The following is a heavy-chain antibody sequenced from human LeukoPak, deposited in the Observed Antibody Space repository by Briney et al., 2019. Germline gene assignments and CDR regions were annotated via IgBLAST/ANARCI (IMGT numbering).Heavy chain of an antibody. CDR2: IYYSGST. D-gene: IGHD5-18*01. Sequence: SETLSLTCSVSGGSISSSSYYWGWIRQPPGKGLEWIGSIYYSGSTFYNPSPKSRVTISVDTSKNQFSLKLTSVTAADTAVYYCARLLPLDTALVITGGESFDYWGQGTLVTVSS. J-gene: IGHJ4*02. V-gene: IGHV4-39*01. CDR3: ARLLPLDTALVITGGESFDY. CDR1: GGSISSSSYY.